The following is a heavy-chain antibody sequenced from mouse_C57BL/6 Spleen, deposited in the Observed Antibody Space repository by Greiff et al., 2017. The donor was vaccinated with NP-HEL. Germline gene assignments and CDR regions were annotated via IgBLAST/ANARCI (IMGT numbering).Heavy chain of an antibody. V-gene: IGHV1-82*01. Sequence: LKQSGPELVKPGASVKISCKASGYAFSSSWMNWVKQRPGKGLEWIGRIYPGDGDTNYNGKFKGKATLTADKSSSTAYMQLSSLTSEDSAVYFCARELGLGFAYWGQGTLVTVSA. CDR2: IYPGDGDT. CDR1: GYAFSSSW. CDR3: ARELGLGFAY. J-gene: IGHJ3*01. D-gene: IGHD4-1*01.